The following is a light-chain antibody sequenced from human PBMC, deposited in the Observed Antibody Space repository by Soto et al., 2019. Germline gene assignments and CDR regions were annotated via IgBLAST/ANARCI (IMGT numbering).Light chain of an antibody. CDR2: DNY. CDR1: SSNVGHES. V-gene: IGLV1-51*01. J-gene: IGLJ3*02. Sequence: QSVLTQPPSVSAAPGQTVTISCSGSSSNVGHESVSWYQSLPGTAPKLLIYDNYKRPSGIPDRFSGSKSGTSATLGITGLQTGNEADYYCGTWDSTLNVGVFGGGTKLPVL. CDR3: GTWDSTLNVGV.